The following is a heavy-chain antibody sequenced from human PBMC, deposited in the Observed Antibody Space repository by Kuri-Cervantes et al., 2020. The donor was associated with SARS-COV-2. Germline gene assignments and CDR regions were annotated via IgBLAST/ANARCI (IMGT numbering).Heavy chain of an antibody. J-gene: IGHJ5*02. CDR2: IYYSGST. Sequence: GSLRLSCTVSGGSISSYYWSWIRQPPGKGLEWIGYIYYSGSTNYNPSLKSRVTISVDTSKNQFSLKLSSVTAADTAVYYCARARRITMVRGQTGWFDPWGLGTLVTVSS. CDR1: GGSISSYY. D-gene: IGHD3-10*01. V-gene: IGHV4-59*01. CDR3: ARARRITMVRGQTGWFDP.